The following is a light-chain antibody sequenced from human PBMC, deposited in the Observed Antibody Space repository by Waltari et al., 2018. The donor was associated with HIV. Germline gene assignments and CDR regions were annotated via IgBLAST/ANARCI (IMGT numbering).Light chain of an antibody. CDR2: DDS. CDR3: QVWDTISVSYV. J-gene: IGLJ1*01. CDR1: NIGSKS. Sequence: SYVLTQPPSVSVAPGQTARITCGRNNIGSKSVHWYQQKPGKAPVLVLYDDSDRPSGIPERFSGSKSGNTATLTISRVEAGDEADYYCQVWDTISVSYVFGTGTKVTVL. V-gene: IGLV3-21*02.